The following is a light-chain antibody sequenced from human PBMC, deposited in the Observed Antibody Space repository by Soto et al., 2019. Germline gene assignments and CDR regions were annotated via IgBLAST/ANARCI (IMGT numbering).Light chain of an antibody. Sequence: QSVLTQPASVSGSPGQSITISCTGTNSDIGSSNYVSWYQHHSGKAPKLMIYDVTNRPSGVSWRFYGSKSGNTASLTISGLLAEDEADYYCSSYTTSSTRLFGGGTKLTVL. CDR3: SSYTTSSTRL. CDR2: DVT. CDR1: NSDIGSSNY. J-gene: IGLJ2*01. V-gene: IGLV2-14*03.